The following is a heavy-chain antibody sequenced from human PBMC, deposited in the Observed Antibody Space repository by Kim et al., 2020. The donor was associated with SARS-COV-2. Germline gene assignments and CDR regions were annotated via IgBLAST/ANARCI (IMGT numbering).Heavy chain of an antibody. CDR1: GDSVSSNSAA. CDR2: TYYRSKWYN. Sequence: SQTLSLTCAISGDSVSSNSAAWNWIRQSPSRGLEWLGRTYYRSKWYNDYAVSVKSRITINPDTSKNQFSLQLNSVTPEDTAVYYCARDHFFPLRTPIWYFDYWGQGTLVTVSS. CDR3: ARDHFFPLRTPIWYFDY. J-gene: IGHJ4*02. V-gene: IGHV6-1*01. D-gene: IGHD2-21*02.